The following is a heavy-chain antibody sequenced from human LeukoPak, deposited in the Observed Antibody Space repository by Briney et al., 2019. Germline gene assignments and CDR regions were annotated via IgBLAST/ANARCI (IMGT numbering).Heavy chain of an antibody. Sequence: PGGSLRLSCAASGFTFSDYYMSWIRQAPGKGLEWVSYISSSGNTIYYADSVKGRFTISRDNAKNSLSLQMNSLRAEDTAVYYCARLDYSNYDYYYYYYMDVWGKGTTVTVSS. J-gene: IGHJ6*03. D-gene: IGHD4-11*01. CDR1: GFTFSDYY. CDR3: ARLDYSNYDYYYYYYMDV. CDR2: ISSSGNTI. V-gene: IGHV3-11*04.